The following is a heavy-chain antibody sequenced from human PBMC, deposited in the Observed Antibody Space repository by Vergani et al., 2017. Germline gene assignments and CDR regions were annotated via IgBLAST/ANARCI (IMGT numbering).Heavy chain of an antibody. CDR1: GFIFSSYA. Sequence: EVQLLESGGGLVQRGGSLRLSCAASGFIFSSYAMSWVRQAPGKGLEWVSGISGSDGSTYYADSVKGRFTISRDNSKNTLYLQMNSLRAEDTAVYYCAKSLXLAWLYGGAEFDPWGQGPLFTFSS. CDR3: AKSLXLAWLYGGAEFDP. D-gene: IGHD3-3*01. V-gene: IGHV3-23*01. J-gene: IGHJ5*02. CDR2: ISGSDGST.